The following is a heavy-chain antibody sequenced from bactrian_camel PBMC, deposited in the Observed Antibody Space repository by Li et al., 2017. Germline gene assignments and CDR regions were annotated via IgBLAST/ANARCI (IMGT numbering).Heavy chain of an antibody. CDR3: AADGNLCHSLLRGRSGYTKGDSGV. V-gene: IGHV3S54*01. D-gene: IGHD6*01. CDR1: GTTDRTYT. CDR2: MHTGESSA. J-gene: IGHJ6*01. Sequence: HVQLVESGGGLVQAGGSLSLSCTATGTTDRTYTMAWFRQAPGKKREGIASMHTGESSAYYADSVKGRFMIAQDSAKNTIYLQMNNLKPEDTAMYYCAADGNLCHSLLRGRSGYTKGDSGVWGQGTQVTVS.